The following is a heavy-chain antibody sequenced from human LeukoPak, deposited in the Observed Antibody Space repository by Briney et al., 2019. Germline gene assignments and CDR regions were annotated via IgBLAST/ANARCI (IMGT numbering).Heavy chain of an antibody. Sequence: ASVKVSCKASGYTFTSYYMHWVRQAPGQGLEWMGIINPSGGSTSYAQKFQGRVTMTRDTSTSTVYMELSSLRSEDTAVYYCARDNYYGSGSYYNGYGPDYWGQGTLVTVSS. CDR2: INPSGGST. J-gene: IGHJ4*02. V-gene: IGHV1-46*01. D-gene: IGHD3-10*01. CDR3: ARDNYYGSGSYYNGYGPDY. CDR1: GYTFTSYY.